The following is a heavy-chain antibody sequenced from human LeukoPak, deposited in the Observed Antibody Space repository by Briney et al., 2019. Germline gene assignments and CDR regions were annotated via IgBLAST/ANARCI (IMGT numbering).Heavy chain of an antibody. CDR3: ARGNRRIAVARRGYFDY. J-gene: IGHJ4*02. D-gene: IGHD6-19*01. V-gene: IGHV4-39*01. CDR1: GGSISSYY. Sequence: SETLSLTCTVSGGSISSYYWSWIRQPPGKGLEWIGSIYYSGSTYYNPSLKSRVTISVDTSKNQFSLKLSSVTAADTAVYYCARGNRRIAVARRGYFDYWGQGTLVTVSS. CDR2: IYYSGST.